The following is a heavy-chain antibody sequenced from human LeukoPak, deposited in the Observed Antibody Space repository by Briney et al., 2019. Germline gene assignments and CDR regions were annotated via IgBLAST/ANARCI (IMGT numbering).Heavy chain of an antibody. CDR1: GFTFSSYG. Sequence: GGSLRLSCAASGFTFSSYGMHWVRQAPGKGLEWVAVISYDGSNKYYADSMKGRFTISRDNSKNTLYLQMNSLRAEDTAVYYCAADSRQLQPHDAFDIWGQGTVVTVSS. D-gene: IGHD1-1*01. CDR2: ISYDGSNK. V-gene: IGHV3-30*03. CDR3: AADSRQLQPHDAFDI. J-gene: IGHJ3*02.